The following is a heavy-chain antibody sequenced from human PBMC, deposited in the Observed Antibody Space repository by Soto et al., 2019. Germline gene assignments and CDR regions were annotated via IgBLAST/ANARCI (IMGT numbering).Heavy chain of an antibody. CDR1: GGSISSGGYY. CDR2: IYYSGST. J-gene: IGHJ5*02. CDR3: ARGKDCSSTSCSGSKQYNWFDP. V-gene: IGHV4-31*03. D-gene: IGHD2-2*01. Sequence: SETLSLTCTVSGGSISSGGYYWSWIRQHPGKGLEWIGYIYYSGSTYYNPSLKSRVTISVDTSKNQFSLKLSSVTAADTAVYYCARGKDCSSTSCSGSKQYNWFDPWGQGTLVTVSS.